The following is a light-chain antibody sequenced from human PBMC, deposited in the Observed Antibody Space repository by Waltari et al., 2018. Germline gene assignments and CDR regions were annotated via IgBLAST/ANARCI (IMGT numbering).Light chain of an antibody. Sequence: NFMLTQPHSVSESPGKTVTISCTRSSGSIASNYVQWYRQRPGTSPTTVIYADNQRPSGVPDRFSGSIDSSSNSASLTISGLKTEDEADYYCQSYDSSSVVFGGGTKLTVL. V-gene: IGLV6-57*01. CDR2: ADN. CDR1: SGSIASNY. J-gene: IGLJ2*01. CDR3: QSYDSSSVV.